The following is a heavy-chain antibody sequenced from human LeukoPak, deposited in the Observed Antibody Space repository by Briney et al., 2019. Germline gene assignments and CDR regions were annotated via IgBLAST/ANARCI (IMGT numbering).Heavy chain of an antibody. V-gene: IGHV1-2*02. CDR2: INPNSGGT. D-gene: IGHD3-22*01. CDR1: GYTFTGYY. Sequence: ASVKVSCKASGYTFTGYYMHWVRQAPGQGLEWMGWINPNSGGTNYAQKFQGRVTMTRDTSISTAYMELSRLRSDDTAVYYCARASDSSGYSFIDYWGQGTLVTVSS. CDR3: ARASDSSGYSFIDY. J-gene: IGHJ4*02.